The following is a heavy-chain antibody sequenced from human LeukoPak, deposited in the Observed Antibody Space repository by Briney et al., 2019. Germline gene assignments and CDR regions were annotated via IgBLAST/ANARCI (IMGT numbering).Heavy chain of an antibody. CDR3: AGEGEGFDS. J-gene: IGHJ3*02. D-gene: IGHD1-26*01. CDR2: FAYDETFR. CDR1: GFTFSRYT. V-gene: IGHV3-30*01. Sequence: PGGSLRLSCSASGFTFSRYTMHWVRQAPGKGLEWVALFAYDETFRYYAHSVKGRFTLSRATAKTTLDLQMNTLTTQHTPLYYCAGEGEGFDSWGEGRMVGVSA.